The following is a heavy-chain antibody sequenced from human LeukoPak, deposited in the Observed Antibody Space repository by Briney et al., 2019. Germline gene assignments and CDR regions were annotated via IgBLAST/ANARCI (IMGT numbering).Heavy chain of an antibody. D-gene: IGHD6-13*01. V-gene: IGHV4-34*01. CDR3: AQLVRDNWFDP. J-gene: IGHJ5*02. CDR1: GGSFSGYY. Sequence: SETLSLTCAVYGGSFSGYYWSWIRQPPGKGLEWIGEINHSGSTNYNPSLKSRVTISVDTSKNQFSLKLSSVTAADTAVYYCAQLVRDNWFDPWGQGTLVTVSS. CDR2: INHSGST.